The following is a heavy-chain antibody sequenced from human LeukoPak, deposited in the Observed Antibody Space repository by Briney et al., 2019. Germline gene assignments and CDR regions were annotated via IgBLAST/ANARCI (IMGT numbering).Heavy chain of an antibody. D-gene: IGHD6-13*01. CDR2: IKQDGSEK. CDR3: ARDSAGNDY. Sequence: GGSLRLSCAASGFQFSNYAMRWVRQAPGKGLEWVANIKQDGSEKYYVDSVKGRFTISRDNAKNSLYLQMNSLRAEDTAMYYCARDSAGNDYWGQGTLVTVSS. CDR1: GFQFSNYA. V-gene: IGHV3-7*01. J-gene: IGHJ4*02.